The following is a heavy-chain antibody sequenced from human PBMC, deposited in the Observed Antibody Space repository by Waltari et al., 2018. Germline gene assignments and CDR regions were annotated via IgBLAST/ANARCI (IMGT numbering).Heavy chain of an antibody. CDR2: RSPNNGDP. Sequence: VQLVQSGAEVLKPGDSVKLSCTASGFTFNTYEINWVLQAPGQGLEWMGWRSPNNGDPVLAHKFPGRVTLTRDTSISTAYMELTSLTSDDSALYFCARGRDVHAYYDFNWFYPWGHGTLVTVSS. D-gene: IGHD3-3*01. CDR3: ARGRDVHAYYDFNWFYP. V-gene: IGHV1-8*02. CDR1: GFTFNTYE. J-gene: IGHJ5*02.